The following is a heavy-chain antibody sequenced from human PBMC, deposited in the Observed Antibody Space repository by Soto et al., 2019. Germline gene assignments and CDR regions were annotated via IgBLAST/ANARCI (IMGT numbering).Heavy chain of an antibody. Sequence: ASETLSLTCTVSGGSISSSSYYWGWIRQPPGKGLEWIGSIYYSGSTYYNPSLKSRVTISVDTSKNQFSLKLSSVTAADTAVYYCASTLDFWSGPTFWFDYWGKGTLVTVSS. CDR2: IYYSGST. CDR1: GGSISSSSYY. CDR3: ASTLDFWSGPTFWFDY. D-gene: IGHD3-3*01. V-gene: IGHV4-39*01. J-gene: IGHJ4*02.